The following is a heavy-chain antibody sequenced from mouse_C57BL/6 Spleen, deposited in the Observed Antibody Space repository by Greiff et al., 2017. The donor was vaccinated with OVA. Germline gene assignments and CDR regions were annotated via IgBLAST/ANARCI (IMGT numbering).Heavy chain of an antibody. J-gene: IGHJ3*01. V-gene: IGHV1-82*01. D-gene: IGHD1-1*01. CDR3: AREDNYGSSPFAY. CDR2: IYPGDGDT. Sequence: QVQLQQSGPELVKPGASVKISCKASGYAFSSSWMNWVKQRPGKGLEWIGRIYPGDGDTNYNGKFKGKATLTADKSSSTAYMQLSSLTSEDSAVYFCAREDNYGSSPFAYWGQGTLVTVSA. CDR1: GYAFSSSW.